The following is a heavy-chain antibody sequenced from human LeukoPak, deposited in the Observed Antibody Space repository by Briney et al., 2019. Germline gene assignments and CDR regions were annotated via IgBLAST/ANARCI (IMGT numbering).Heavy chain of an antibody. V-gene: IGHV4-39*07. D-gene: IGHD6-19*01. J-gene: IGHJ4*02. CDR2: IYYSGST. CDR1: GGSISSSSYY. CDR3: ASYTRFPIAVAGSHDY. Sequence: PSETLSLTCTVSGGSISSSSYYWGCIRQPPGKGLEWIGSIYYSGSTYYNPSLKSRVTISLDTSKNQFSLKLSSVTAADTAVYYCASYTRFPIAVAGSHDYWGQGTLVTVSS.